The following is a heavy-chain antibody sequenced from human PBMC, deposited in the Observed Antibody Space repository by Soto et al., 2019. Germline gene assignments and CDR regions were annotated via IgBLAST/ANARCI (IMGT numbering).Heavy chain of an antibody. CDR1: GYSIRNGYY. D-gene: IGHD2-21*02. J-gene: IGHJ5*02. CDR2: IYHSGST. Sequence: SETLSLTCAVSGYSIRNGYYWGWIRQPPGKGLEWIGTIYHSGSTYYNPSLKSRVTISVDASENHFSLKLSSVTAADTAVYYCARVGPYCGGDCYSSSPWGQGTLVTVSS. V-gene: IGHV4-38-2*01. CDR3: ARVGPYCGGDCYSSSP.